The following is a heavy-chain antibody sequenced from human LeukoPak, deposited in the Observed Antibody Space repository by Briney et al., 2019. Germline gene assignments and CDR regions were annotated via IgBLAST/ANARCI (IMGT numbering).Heavy chain of an antibody. D-gene: IGHD3-10*01. CDR3: AKFGLAGSGRYHDAFDI. CDR1: GFTFSSYG. Sequence: GGSLRLSCAASGFTFSSYGMTWVRQAPGEGLEWVSAITGSGGSTYYADSVKGRSAISRDNSKNTLYLQMNGLRVEDTAVYYCAKFGLAGSGRYHDAFDIWGQGTVVTVSS. V-gene: IGHV3-23*01. CDR2: ITGSGGST. J-gene: IGHJ3*02.